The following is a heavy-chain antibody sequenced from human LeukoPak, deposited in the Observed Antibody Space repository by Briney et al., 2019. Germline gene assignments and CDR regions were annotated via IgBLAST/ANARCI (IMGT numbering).Heavy chain of an antibody. CDR1: GGTVSNYY. CDR3: ARHFAYSSSSYFDY. Sequence: SETLSLTCSVSGGTVSNYYWSWIRQPPRKGLEWIGYVYYTGSTNYNPSLKSRVTMFEDKSKNQFSLRLYSVTVADTAVYYCARHFAYSSSSYFDYWGQGSLVTVSS. J-gene: IGHJ4*02. D-gene: IGHD6-6*01. CDR2: VYYTGST. V-gene: IGHV4-59*08.